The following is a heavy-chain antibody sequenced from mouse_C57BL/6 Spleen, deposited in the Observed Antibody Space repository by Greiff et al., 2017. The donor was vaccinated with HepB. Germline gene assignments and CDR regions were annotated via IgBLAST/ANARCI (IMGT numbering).Heavy chain of an antibody. CDR1: GFNIKDDY. Sequence: EVQLQQSGAELVRPGASVKLSCTASGFNIKDDYMHWVKQRPEQGLEWIGWIDPENGDTEYASKFQGKATITADTSSNTAYLQLSSLTSEDTAVYYCTTPYYYGSSYWYFDVWGTLTTVTVSS. CDR3: TTPYYYGSSYWYFDV. CDR2: IDPENGDT. D-gene: IGHD1-1*01. V-gene: IGHV14-4*01. J-gene: IGHJ1*03.